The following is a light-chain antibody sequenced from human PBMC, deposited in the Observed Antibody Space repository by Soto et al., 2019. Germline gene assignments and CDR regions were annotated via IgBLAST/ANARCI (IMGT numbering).Light chain of an antibody. CDR3: QSYDSSLSGWV. CDR2: GNS. CDR1: SSNIGAGYD. V-gene: IGLV1-40*01. Sequence: QSVLTQAPSVSGAPRQRVTISCTGSSSNIGAGYDVHWYQQLPGTAPKLLIYGNSNRPSGVPDRFSGSKSGTSASLAITGLRAEDEADYYCQSYDSSLSGWVFGGGTKLTV. J-gene: IGLJ3*02.